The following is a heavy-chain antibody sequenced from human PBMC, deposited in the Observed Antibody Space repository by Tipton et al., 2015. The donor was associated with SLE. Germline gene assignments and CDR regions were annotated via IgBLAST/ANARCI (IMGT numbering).Heavy chain of an antibody. CDR1: GGSFSGYY. J-gene: IGHJ4*02. V-gene: IGHV4-34*01. CDR2: INYSGST. CDR3: ARGPGGDDFWSGYYWYFDY. Sequence: TLSLTCAVYGGSFSGYYWSWIRQPPGKGLEWIGEINYSGSTNYNPSLKSRVTISVDTSKNQFSLKLSSVTAADTAVYYCARGPGGDDFWSGYYWYFDYWGQGTLVTVSS. D-gene: IGHD3-3*01.